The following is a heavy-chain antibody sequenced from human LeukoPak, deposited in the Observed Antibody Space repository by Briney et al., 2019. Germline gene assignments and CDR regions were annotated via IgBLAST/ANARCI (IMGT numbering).Heavy chain of an antibody. V-gene: IGHV4-34*01. D-gene: IGHD3-22*01. Sequence: SETLSLTCAAYGGSFSGYYWSWIRQPPGKGLEWIGEINHSGSTNYNPSLKSRVTISVDTSKNQFSLKLSSVTAADTAVYYCARVKSGYYDSSGPYKIKVFDYWGQGTLVTVSS. J-gene: IGHJ4*02. CDR2: INHSGST. CDR1: GGSFSGYY. CDR3: ARVKSGYYDSSGPYKIKVFDY.